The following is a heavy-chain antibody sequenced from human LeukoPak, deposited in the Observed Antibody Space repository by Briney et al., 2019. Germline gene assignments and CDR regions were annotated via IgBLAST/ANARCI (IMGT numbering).Heavy chain of an antibody. Sequence: GGSLRLSCAASGFTASSNYMSWVRQAPGKGLEWVSVIYSGGSTYYADSVKGRFTISRDNSKNTLYLQMNSLRAEDTAVYYCARDRGSGTKRGYYCYGMDVWGQGTTVTVSS. CDR1: GFTASSNY. V-gene: IGHV3-66*01. J-gene: IGHJ6*02. CDR2: IYSGGST. CDR3: ARDRGSGTKRGYYCYGMDV. D-gene: IGHD3-10*01.